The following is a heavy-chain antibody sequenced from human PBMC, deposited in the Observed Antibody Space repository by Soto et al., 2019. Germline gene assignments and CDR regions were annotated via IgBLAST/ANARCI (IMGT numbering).Heavy chain of an antibody. CDR3: AREVYDTARNAFDI. CDR1: GGSISSYY. J-gene: IGHJ3*02. V-gene: IGHV4-4*07. D-gene: IGHD3-22*01. CDR2: IYTSGST. Sequence: LSLTCTVSGGSISSYYWSWIRQPAGKGLEWIGRIYTSGSTNYNPSLKGRVTMSVDTSKNQFSLKLSSVTAADTAVYYCAREVYDTARNAFDIWGQGTMVTVSS.